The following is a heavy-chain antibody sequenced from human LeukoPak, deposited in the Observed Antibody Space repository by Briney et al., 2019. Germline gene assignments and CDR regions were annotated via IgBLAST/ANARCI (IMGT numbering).Heavy chain of an antibody. CDR1: GGSISSRY. Sequence: SETLSLTCTVSGGSISSRYWSWIRQPAGKGLEWIGRIYTSGSTNYNPSLKSRVTMSVDTSKNQFSLKLSSVTAADTAVYYCARGPDYGGNFDYWGQGTLVTVSS. J-gene: IGHJ4*02. D-gene: IGHD4-23*01. CDR2: IYTSGST. V-gene: IGHV4-4*07. CDR3: ARGPDYGGNFDY.